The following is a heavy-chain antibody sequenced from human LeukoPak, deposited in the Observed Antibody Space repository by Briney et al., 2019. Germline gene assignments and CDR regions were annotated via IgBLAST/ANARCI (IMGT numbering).Heavy chain of an antibody. CDR1: GGSIRSSSYY. Sequence: SETLSLTCTVSGGSIRSSSYYWGWIRQPPGKGLEYIGGIYDSGSTYYNPSLQSRATISVDTSKNQFSLKVSSVTAADTAVYYCARFDSSGYYKDYWGRGTLVTVSS. J-gene: IGHJ4*02. CDR3: ARFDSSGYYKDY. V-gene: IGHV4-39*01. CDR2: IYDSGST. D-gene: IGHD3-22*01.